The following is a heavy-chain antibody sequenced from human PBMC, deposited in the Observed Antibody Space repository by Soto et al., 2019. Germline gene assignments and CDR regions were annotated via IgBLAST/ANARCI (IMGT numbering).Heavy chain of an antibody. Sequence: SETLSLTCTVSGGSISSGGYYWSWIRQHPGKGLEWIGYIYYSGSTYYNPSLKSRVTISVDKSKNEFSLKLTSVTAADTAVYYCAGLDEDNRGYYKIVSWGQGTLVTVSS. CDR3: AGLDEDNRGYYKIVS. CDR1: GGSISSGGYY. CDR2: IYYSGST. J-gene: IGHJ1*01. D-gene: IGHD3-22*01. V-gene: IGHV4-31*03.